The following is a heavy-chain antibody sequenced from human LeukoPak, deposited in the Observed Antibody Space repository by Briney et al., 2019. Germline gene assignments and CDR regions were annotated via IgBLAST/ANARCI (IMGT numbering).Heavy chain of an antibody. CDR1: GGTFSSYA. Sequence: SVKVSCKASGGTFSSYAISWVRQAPGQGLEWMGRIIPILGIANYAQKFQGRVTITADKSTSTAYMELSSLGSEDTAVYYCARERSSLDDAFDIWGQGTMVTVSS. J-gene: IGHJ3*02. V-gene: IGHV1-69*04. D-gene: IGHD3-16*02. CDR2: IIPILGIA. CDR3: ARERSSLDDAFDI.